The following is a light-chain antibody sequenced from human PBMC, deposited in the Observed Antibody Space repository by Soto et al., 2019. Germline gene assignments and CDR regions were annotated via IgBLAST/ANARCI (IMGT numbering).Light chain of an antibody. V-gene: IGKV1-5*03. CDR3: QQYGRYRT. CDR2: KAS. CDR1: QSTSTW. Sequence: DIQMTQSPSTLSASVGDRVTITCRASQSTSTWLAWCQHKPGKAPNLLIYKASSLESGVPSRFSGSGSGTEFTLTISSLQPDDVATYYCQQYGRYRTFGQGTKAEIK. J-gene: IGKJ1*01.